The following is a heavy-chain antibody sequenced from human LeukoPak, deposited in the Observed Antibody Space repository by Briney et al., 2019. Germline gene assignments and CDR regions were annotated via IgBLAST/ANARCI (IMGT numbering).Heavy chain of an antibody. CDR2: ISGSGGST. CDR3: AREGLHCSGGSCRPPYYYYMDV. J-gene: IGHJ6*03. D-gene: IGHD2-15*01. Sequence: PGGSLRLSCAASGFTFSSYAMSWVRQAPGKGLEWVSAISGSGGSTYYADSVKGRFTISRDNAKNSLYLQMNSLRAEDTAVYYCAREGLHCSGGSCRPPYYYYMDVWGKGTTVTVSS. V-gene: IGHV3-23*01. CDR1: GFTFSSYA.